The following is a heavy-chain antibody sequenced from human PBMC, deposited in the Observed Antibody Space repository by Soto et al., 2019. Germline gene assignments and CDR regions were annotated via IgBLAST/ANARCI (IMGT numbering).Heavy chain of an antibody. CDR1: GGSISSGGYY. D-gene: IGHD3-10*01. V-gene: IGHV4-31*03. CDR3: ARDYYGSGSYSYYYGMDV. Sequence: QVQLQESGPGLVKPSQTLSLTCTVSGGSISSGGYYWSWIRQHPGKGLEWIGYIYYSGSTYYNPSLKGRVTISVDTSKNQFSLKLSSVTAADTAVYYCARDYYGSGSYSYYYGMDVWGQGTTVTVSS. CDR2: IYYSGST. J-gene: IGHJ6*02.